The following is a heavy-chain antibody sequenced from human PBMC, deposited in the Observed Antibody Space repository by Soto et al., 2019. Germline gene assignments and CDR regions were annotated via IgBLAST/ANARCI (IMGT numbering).Heavy chain of an antibody. D-gene: IGHD3-16*01. J-gene: IGHJ4*02. CDR3: ARDRGVLRLDY. CDR2: IIPIFSTA. CDR1: GGTFSSYA. Sequence: SVKVSCKASGGTFSSYAISWVRQAPGQGLEWMGGIIPIFSTANYAQKFQGRVTIIADESTSTAYMELSSLRSEDTAVYYCARDRGVLRLDYWGQGTLVTVSS. V-gene: IGHV1-69*13.